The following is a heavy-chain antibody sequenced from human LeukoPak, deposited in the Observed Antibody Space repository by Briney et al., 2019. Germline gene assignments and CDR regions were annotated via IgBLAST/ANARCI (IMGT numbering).Heavy chain of an antibody. V-gene: IGHV3-23*01. CDR3: AKSRSAMVRGVIEY. Sequence: GGSLRLSCAASGFTFSNYAMSWVRQAPGKGLEWVSVISPSGSAYNADPVKGRFTISRDNSKDTVYLQMDSLRAEDTATYYCAKSRSAMVRGVIEYWGQGTLVTVSS. J-gene: IGHJ4*02. CDR1: GFTFSNYA. D-gene: IGHD3-10*01. CDR2: ISPSGSA.